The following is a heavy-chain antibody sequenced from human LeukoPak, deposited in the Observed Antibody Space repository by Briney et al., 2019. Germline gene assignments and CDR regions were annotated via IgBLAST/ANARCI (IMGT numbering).Heavy chain of an antibody. CDR2: INHSGST. V-gene: IGHV4-34*01. D-gene: IGHD3-22*01. CDR1: GGSFSDYY. J-gene: IGHJ1*01. CDR3: AYSSGYQQH. Sequence: SETLSLTCAVYGGSFSDYYWSCFRQPPGKGLEWIGEINHSGSTDYNPSLKSRVTTSVVTSKNQFSLKLSSVTAADTAVYYCAYSSGYQQHWGQGTLVTVSS.